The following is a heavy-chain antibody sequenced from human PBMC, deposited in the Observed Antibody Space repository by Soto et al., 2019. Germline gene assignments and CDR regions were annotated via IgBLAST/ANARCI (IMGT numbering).Heavy chain of an antibody. J-gene: IGHJ6*02. V-gene: IGHV1-69*13. CDR2: ISPNIGNA. CDR1: GYTFTSYG. CDR3: ASVLAARLEYYYYGMDV. D-gene: IGHD6-6*01. Sequence: GASVKVSCKASGYTFTSYGISWVRQAPGQGLEWMGWISPNIGNANYAQKFQGRVTITADESTSTAYMELSSLRSEDTAVYYCASVLAARLEYYYYGMDVWGQGTTVTVSS.